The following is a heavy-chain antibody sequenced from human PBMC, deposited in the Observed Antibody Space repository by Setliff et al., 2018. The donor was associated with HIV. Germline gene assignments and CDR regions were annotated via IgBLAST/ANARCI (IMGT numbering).Heavy chain of an antibody. CDR2: IYYSGST. Sequence: PSETLSLTCTVSGGSISSHYWSWIRQPPGKGLEWIGYIYYSGSTNYNPSLKSRVTISVDTSKNQFSLKLSSVTAADTAVYYCARVKTGHYNFWSGYYKRGYYFDYWGQGTLVTVSS. CDR1: GGSISSHY. D-gene: IGHD3-3*01. V-gene: IGHV4-59*11. CDR3: ARVKTGHYNFWSGYYKRGYYFDY. J-gene: IGHJ4*02.